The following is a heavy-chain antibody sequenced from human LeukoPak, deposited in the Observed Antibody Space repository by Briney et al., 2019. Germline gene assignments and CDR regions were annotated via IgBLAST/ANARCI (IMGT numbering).Heavy chain of an antibody. CDR2: IYYSGRT. J-gene: IGHJ1*01. V-gene: IGHV4-39*01. CDR1: GDFVRNSNYY. D-gene: IGHD3-22*01. Sequence: SETLSLTCIVSGDFVRNSNYYWDWIRQSPGKGLEWIGSIYYSGRTYYNPSLKTRVSMSVDTTKNQFSLKLTSVTAADTAVYYCASRRYYDGSGYLDWGQGTLVIVS. CDR3: ASRRYYDGSGYLD.